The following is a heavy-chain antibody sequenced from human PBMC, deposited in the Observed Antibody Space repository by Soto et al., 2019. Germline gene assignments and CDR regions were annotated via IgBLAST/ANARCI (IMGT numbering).Heavy chain of an antibody. CDR2: ISSSSSYI. J-gene: IGHJ3*02. CDR3: ARDPVYCSGGSCYSNDAFDI. V-gene: IGHV3-21*01. Sequence: EVQLVESGGGLVKPGGSLRLSCAASGFTFSSYSMNWVRQAPGKGLEWVSSISSSSSYIYYADSVKVRFTISRDNAKNSLYLQMNSLRAEDTAVYYCARDPVYCSGGSCYSNDAFDIWGQGTMVTVSS. D-gene: IGHD2-15*01. CDR1: GFTFSSYS.